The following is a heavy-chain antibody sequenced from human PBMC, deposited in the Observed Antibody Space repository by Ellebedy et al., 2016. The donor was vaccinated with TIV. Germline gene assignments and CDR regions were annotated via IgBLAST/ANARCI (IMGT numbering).Heavy chain of an antibody. CDR1: GFTFSSYS. CDR2: ISSSSSYI. J-gene: IGHJ3*02. D-gene: IGHD3-16*02. CDR3: VKECYVWGSYHFDI. Sequence: GESLKISXAASGFTFSSYSMNWVRQAPGKGLEWVSSISSSSSYIYYADSVKGRFTISRDNSKNTLYLQMSSLRAEDTAVYYCVKECYVWGSYHFDIWGQGTMVTVSS. V-gene: IGHV3-21*01.